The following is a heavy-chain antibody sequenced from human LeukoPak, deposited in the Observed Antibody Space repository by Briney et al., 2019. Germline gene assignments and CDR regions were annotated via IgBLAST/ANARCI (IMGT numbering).Heavy chain of an antibody. CDR1: GGTFSSYA. Sequence: SVKVSCKASGGTFSSYAISWVRQAPGQGLEWMGRIIPIFGTANYAQKFQGRVTITADKSTSTAYMELSSLRSEDTAVYYCARSLRYYGSGSYPLNWFDPWGQGTVVTVSS. J-gene: IGHJ5*02. D-gene: IGHD3-10*01. V-gene: IGHV1-69*06. CDR2: IIPIFGTA. CDR3: ARSLRYYGSGSYPLNWFDP.